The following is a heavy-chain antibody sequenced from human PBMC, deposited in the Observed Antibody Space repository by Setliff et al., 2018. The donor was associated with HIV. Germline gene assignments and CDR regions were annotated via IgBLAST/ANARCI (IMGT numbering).Heavy chain of an antibody. V-gene: IGHV4-61*01. CDR3: ARAPRTSGVVGYYYYYGMDV. CDR1: GGSISTSSYY. D-gene: IGHD2-21*01. J-gene: IGHJ6*02. CDR2: IYYSGST. Sequence: SETLSLTCNVSGGSISTSSYYWIWVRQPPGEGLEWIGNIYYSGSTNYNPSLKSRVTISVDTSKNQFSLKLNSVTAADTAVYYCARAPRTSGVVGYYYYYGMDVWGQGTTVTVSS.